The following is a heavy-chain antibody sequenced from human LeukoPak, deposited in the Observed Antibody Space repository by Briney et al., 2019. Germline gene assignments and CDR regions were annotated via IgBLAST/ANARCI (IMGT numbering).Heavy chain of an antibody. Sequence: GGSLRLSCAASGFTFSRYAMSWVRQAPGKGLEWVSAISGSGGSTYYADSVKGRFTISRDNSKNTLYLQMNSLRAEDTAIFYCARDDSRGSGSSGWFDPWGQGTLVTVSS. J-gene: IGHJ5*02. CDR1: GFTFSRYA. D-gene: IGHD3-10*01. CDR2: ISGSGGST. CDR3: ARDDSRGSGSSGWFDP. V-gene: IGHV3-23*01.